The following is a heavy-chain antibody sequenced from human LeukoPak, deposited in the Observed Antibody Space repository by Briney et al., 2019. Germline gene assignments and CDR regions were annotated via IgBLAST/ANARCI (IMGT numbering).Heavy chain of an antibody. CDR1: GGSFSGYY. Sequence: SETLSLTCAVYGGSFSGYYWSWIRQPPGKGLGWIGEINHSGSTNYNPSLKSRVTISVDTSKNQFSLKLSSVTAADTAVYYCARNGPYGSGSYYNTPFHYYMDVWGKGTTVTVSS. CDR2: INHSGST. D-gene: IGHD3-10*01. V-gene: IGHV4-34*01. CDR3: ARNGPYGSGSYYNTPFHYYMDV. J-gene: IGHJ6*03.